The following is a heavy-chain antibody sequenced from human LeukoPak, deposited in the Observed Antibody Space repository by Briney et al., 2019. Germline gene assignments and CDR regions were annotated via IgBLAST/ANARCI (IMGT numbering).Heavy chain of an antibody. CDR2: IYYSGST. V-gene: IGHV4-59*01. CDR3: ARTGSGGATSYSNWFDP. J-gene: IGHJ5*02. D-gene: IGHD2-15*01. Sequence: SETLSLTCTVSGGSISSYYWSWIRQPPGKGLEWIGYIYYSGSTNYNPSLKSRVTISVDTSKNQFSLKLSSVIAADTAVYYCARTGSGGATSYSNWFDPWGQGTLVTVSS. CDR1: GGSISSYY.